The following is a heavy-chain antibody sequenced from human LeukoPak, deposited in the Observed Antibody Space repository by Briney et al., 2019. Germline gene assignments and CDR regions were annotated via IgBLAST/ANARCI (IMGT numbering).Heavy chain of an antibody. V-gene: IGHV3-53*05. CDR3: ASTTDSSGYYYLPDY. Sequence: GGSLRLSCAASGFTVSSNYMSWVRQAPGKGLEWVSIIYSGGSTFYADSVKGRFTISRDNSKNTLYLQMNSLRAEDTAVYYCASTTDSSGYYYLPDYWGQGTLVTVSS. CDR2: IYSGGST. CDR1: GFTVSSNY. D-gene: IGHD3-22*01. J-gene: IGHJ4*02.